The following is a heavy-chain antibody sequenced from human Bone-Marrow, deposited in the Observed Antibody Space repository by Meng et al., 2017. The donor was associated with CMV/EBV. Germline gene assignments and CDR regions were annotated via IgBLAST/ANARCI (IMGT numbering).Heavy chain of an antibody. V-gene: IGHV3-30*02. Sequence: GESLKISCAASGFTFSSYGMHWVRQAPGKGLEWVAFIRYDGSNKYYADSVKGRFTISRDNSKNTLYLQMNSLRAEDTAVYYCAKEIRYYYGSGSYYSWGQGTLVTGS. J-gene: IGHJ5*02. CDR1: GFTFSSYG. D-gene: IGHD3-10*01. CDR3: AKEIRYYYGSGSYYS. CDR2: IRYDGSNK.